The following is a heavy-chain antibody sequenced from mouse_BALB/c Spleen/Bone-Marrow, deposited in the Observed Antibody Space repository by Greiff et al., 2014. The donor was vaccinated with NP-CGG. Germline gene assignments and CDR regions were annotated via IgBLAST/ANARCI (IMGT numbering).Heavy chain of an antibody. V-gene: IGHV1-80*01. CDR2: TYPGDGDT. J-gene: IGHJ3*01. CDR3: AKVTTGFAY. Sequence: VQLQQSGAELVRPGSSVKTSCKASGYAFSTYWMTWVKQRPGQGLEWIGQTYPGDGDTKYNGKFKGKATLTADKSSSTAYMQLSSLTSEDSAVYFCAKVTTGFAYWGQGTLVTVSA. CDR1: GYAFSTYW. D-gene: IGHD2-2*01.